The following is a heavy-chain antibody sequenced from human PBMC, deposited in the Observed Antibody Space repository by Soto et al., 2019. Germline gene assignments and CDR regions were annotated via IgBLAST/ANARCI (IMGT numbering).Heavy chain of an antibody. CDR2: INPNSGGT. D-gene: IGHD4-17*01. CDR3: ARERATVTAFDAFDI. J-gene: IGHJ3*02. Sequence: ASVKVSCKASGYTFTGYYMHWVRQAPGQGLEWMGWINPNSGGTNYAQKFQGRVTMTRDTSISTAYMELSRLRSDDTAVYYCARERATVTAFDAFDIWGQGTMVSV. CDR1: GYTFTGYY. V-gene: IGHV1-2*02.